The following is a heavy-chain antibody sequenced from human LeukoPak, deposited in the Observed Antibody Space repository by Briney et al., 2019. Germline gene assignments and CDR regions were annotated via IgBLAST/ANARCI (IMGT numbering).Heavy chain of an antibody. V-gene: IGHV3-49*04. CDR2: FRSKTYGGTT. Sequence: GGSLRLSCTVSGFTFGDHAMSWVRQAPGKGLGWVGFFRSKTYGGTTEYAASVKGRFIISRDDSTSIAYLQMNSLKTEDTAVYYCTRGPIQLWLYHGMDVWGQGTTVTVSS. D-gene: IGHD5-18*01. CDR1: GFTFGDHA. CDR3: TRGPIQLWLYHGMDV. J-gene: IGHJ6*01.